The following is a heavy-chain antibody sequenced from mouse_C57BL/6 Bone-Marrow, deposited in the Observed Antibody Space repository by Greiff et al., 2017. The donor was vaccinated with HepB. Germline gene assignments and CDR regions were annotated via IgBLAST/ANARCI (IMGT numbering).Heavy chain of an antibody. CDR1: GYTFTSYG. J-gene: IGHJ1*03. CDR2: IYPRSGNT. V-gene: IGHV1-81*01. CDR3: ARQLRWYFDV. D-gene: IGHD1-1*01. Sequence: VKLMESGAELARPGASVKLSCKASGYTFTSYGISWVKQRTGQGLEWIGEIYPRSGNTYYNEKFKGKATLTADKSSSTAYMELRSLTSEDSAVYFCARQLRWYFDVWGTGTTVTVSS.